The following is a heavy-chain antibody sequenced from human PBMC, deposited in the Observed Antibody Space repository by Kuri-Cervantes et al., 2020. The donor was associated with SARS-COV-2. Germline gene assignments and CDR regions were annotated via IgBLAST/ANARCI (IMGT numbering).Heavy chain of an antibody. CDR2: IHYSGST. V-gene: IGHV4-39*01. D-gene: IGHD3-22*01. J-gene: IGHJ4*02. CDR3: ARLYDSSGYYYPAFDY. Sequence: SETLSLTCTVSAGSISSSSYYWGWIRQPPGKGLEWIGSIHYSGSTYYNPSLKTRVTISVDTSKNQFSLRLSSVTAADTAVYYCARLYDSSGYYYPAFDYWGQGTLVTVSS. CDR1: AGSISSSSYY.